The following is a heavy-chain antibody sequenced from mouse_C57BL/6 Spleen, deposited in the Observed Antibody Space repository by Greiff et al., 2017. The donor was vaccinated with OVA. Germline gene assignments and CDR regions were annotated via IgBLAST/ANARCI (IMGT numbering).Heavy chain of an antibody. V-gene: IGHV1-64*01. CDR1: GYTFTSYW. Sequence: QVQLQQPGAELVKPGASVKLSCKASGYTFTSYWMHWVKQRPGQGLEWIGMIHPNSGSTNYNEKFKSKATLTVDKSSSTAYMQLSSLTSEDSAVYYCARPYYYGGYYAMDYWGQGTSVTVSS. D-gene: IGHD1-1*01. J-gene: IGHJ4*01. CDR2: IHPNSGST. CDR3: ARPYYYGGYYAMDY.